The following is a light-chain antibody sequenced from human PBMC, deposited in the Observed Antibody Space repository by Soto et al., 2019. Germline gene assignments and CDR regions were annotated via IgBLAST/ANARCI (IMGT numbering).Light chain of an antibody. CDR1: SSNIGSYF. CDR2: RNN. V-gene: IGLV1-47*01. Sequence: QAVVTQPPSASGTPGQRVTISCSGSSSNIGSYFVYWFQQLPGAAPKLLIYRNNQRPSGVPDRFSGFKSGTSASPAISGLRSEDEADYYCAAWDDSLSVLFGGGTKLTVL. CDR3: AAWDDSLSVL. J-gene: IGLJ2*01.